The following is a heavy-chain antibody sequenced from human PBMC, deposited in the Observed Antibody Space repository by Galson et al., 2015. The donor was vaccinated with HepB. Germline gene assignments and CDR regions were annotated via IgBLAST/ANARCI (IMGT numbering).Heavy chain of an antibody. CDR1: GYTFTSYA. CDR3: ARVRTMVRGVIGDYFDY. Sequence: SVKVSCKASGYTFTSYAMHWVRQAPGQRLEWMGWINAGNGNTKYSQKFQGRVTITRDTSASTAYMELSSLRSEDTAVYYCARVRTMVRGVIGDYFDYWGQGTLVTVSS. V-gene: IGHV1-3*01. D-gene: IGHD3-10*01. CDR2: INAGNGNT. J-gene: IGHJ4*02.